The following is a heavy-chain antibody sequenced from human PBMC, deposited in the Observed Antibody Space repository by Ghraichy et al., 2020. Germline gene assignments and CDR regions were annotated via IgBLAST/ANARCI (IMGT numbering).Heavy chain of an antibody. J-gene: IGHJ4*02. V-gene: IGHV4-59*01. Sequence: SETLSLTCTVSGGSISSYYWSWIRQPPGKGLEWIGYIYYSGSTNYNPSLKSRVTISVDTSKNQFSLKLSSVTAADTAVYYCASLRRYFDWLLDYWGQGTLVTVSS. CDR1: GGSISSYY. CDR2: IYYSGST. CDR3: ASLRRYFDWLLDY. D-gene: IGHD3-9*01.